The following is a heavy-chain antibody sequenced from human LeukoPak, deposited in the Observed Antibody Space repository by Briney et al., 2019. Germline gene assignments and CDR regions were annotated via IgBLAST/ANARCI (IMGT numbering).Heavy chain of an antibody. V-gene: IGHV3-74*01. CDR2: INTDGSST. J-gene: IGHJ6*02. CDR3: GRAMDV. CDR1: GFTFSSYS. Sequence: GGSLRLSCAASGFTFSSYSMNWVRQAPGKGLVWVSRINTDGSSTTYADSVKGRFTISRDNAKNSLFLQMDSLRAEDTAVYYCGRAMDVWGQGTTVTVSS.